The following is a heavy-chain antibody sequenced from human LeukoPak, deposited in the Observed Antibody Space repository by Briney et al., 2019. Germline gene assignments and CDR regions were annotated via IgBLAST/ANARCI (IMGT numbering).Heavy chain of an antibody. J-gene: IGHJ4*02. Sequence: PSETLSLTCTVSGGSISSSSYYWGWIRQPPGKGLEWIGSIYYSGSTYCNPSLKSRVTISVDTSKNQFSLKLSSVTAADTAVYYCATGGGLYYYDSSGYHPYWGQGTLVTVSS. D-gene: IGHD3-22*01. CDR1: GGSISSSSYY. CDR2: IYYSGST. CDR3: ATGGGLYYYDSSGYHPY. V-gene: IGHV4-39*01.